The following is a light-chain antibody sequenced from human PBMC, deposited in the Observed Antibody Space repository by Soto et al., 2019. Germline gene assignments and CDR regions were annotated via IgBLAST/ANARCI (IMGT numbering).Light chain of an antibody. Sequence: IQLTLSPSSLSSSVGGRVTITCRASQDIAIYLAWYQQKPGEAPKLLIYAASTLYGGVPSRFSGSGSGTDFALTITSLQAEDFATYYCQQLRMYPSTFGGGSKVDIK. CDR2: AAS. CDR1: QDIAIY. J-gene: IGKJ4*01. V-gene: IGKV1-9*01. CDR3: QQLRMYPST.